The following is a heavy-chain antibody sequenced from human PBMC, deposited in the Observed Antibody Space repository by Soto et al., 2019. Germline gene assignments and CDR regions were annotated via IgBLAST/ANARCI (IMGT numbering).Heavy chain of an antibody. CDR3: ARRDIVGATFKV. CDR2: IYYSGST. Sequence: QVQLQESGPGLVKPSETLSLTCTVSGGSVSSGSYYWSWIRQPPGKGLEWIGYIYYSGSTNYNPSLKSRVTISVDTSKNQFSLKLSSVTAADTAVYYCARRDIVGATFKVWGQGTLVTVSS. V-gene: IGHV4-61*01. J-gene: IGHJ4*02. CDR1: GGSVSSGSYY. D-gene: IGHD1-26*01.